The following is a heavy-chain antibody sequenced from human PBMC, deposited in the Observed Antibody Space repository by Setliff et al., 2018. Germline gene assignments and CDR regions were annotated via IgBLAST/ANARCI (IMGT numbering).Heavy chain of an antibody. CDR1: GGTFTYYY. Sequence: SETLSLTCAASGGTFTYYYWTWIRQSPAKGLEWIGEITHTGTTGSTKYNPSLKSRVTMSINTSKNQFSLMVTSVTAADTAVYYCARGGERYYSASWGQGTLVTVSS. CDR2: ITHTGTTGST. D-gene: IGHD1-20*01. V-gene: IGHV4-34*01. J-gene: IGHJ4*02. CDR3: ARGGERYYSAS.